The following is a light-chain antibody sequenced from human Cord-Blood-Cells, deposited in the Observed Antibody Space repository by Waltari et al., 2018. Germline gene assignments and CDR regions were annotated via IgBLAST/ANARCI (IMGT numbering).Light chain of an antibody. Sequence: EIVLTQSPATLYLSAGERATLSCRASQSVISYLAWYQQKPGQSPRLLIYHASNRATGIPARFSGSGSRTDFTLTISSLEPEDFAVYYCQQRSNWPPGGITFGQGTRLEIK. CDR2: HAS. CDR1: QSVISY. V-gene: IGKV3-11*01. J-gene: IGKJ5*01. CDR3: QQRSNWPPGGIT.